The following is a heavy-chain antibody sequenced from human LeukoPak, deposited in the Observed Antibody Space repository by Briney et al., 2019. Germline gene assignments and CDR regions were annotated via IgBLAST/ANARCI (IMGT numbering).Heavy chain of an antibody. CDR2: ISGSGDYT. CDR3: ARAEVGVRGIETVDY. V-gene: IGHV3-23*01. CDR1: GFTFSSYA. J-gene: IGHJ4*02. Sequence: GGSLRLSCAASGFTFSSYAMTWVRQAPGKGLEWVSSISGSGDYTNYAGSVKGRFTISRDNSKNTLYLQMNSLRAEDTAVYYCARAEVGVRGIETVDYRGQGTLVTVSS. D-gene: IGHD3-10*01.